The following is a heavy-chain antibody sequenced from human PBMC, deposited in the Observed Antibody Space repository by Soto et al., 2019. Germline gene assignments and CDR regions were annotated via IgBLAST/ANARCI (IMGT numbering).Heavy chain of an antibody. J-gene: IGHJ6*02. CDR2: INPSGGST. D-gene: IGHD2-15*01. Sequence: ASVKVSCKASGYTFTSYYMHWVRQAPGQGLEWMGIINPSGGSTSYAQKFQGRVTMTRDTSTSTVYMELSSLSSEDTAVYYCAREYCSGGSCEVGVYYYYGMDVWGQGATVTVSS. CDR3: AREYCSGGSCEVGVYYYYGMDV. CDR1: GYTFTSYY. V-gene: IGHV1-46*01.